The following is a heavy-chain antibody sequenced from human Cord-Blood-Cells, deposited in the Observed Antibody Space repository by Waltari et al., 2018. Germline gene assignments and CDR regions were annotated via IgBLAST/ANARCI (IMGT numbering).Heavy chain of an antibody. V-gene: IGHV3-21*01. D-gene: IGHD6-6*01. CDR3: ARGQLVGGGVDY. Sequence: EVQLVESGGGLVKPGGSLRLSCAASVFPFSSYSLNWVGQAPGKGLEWVSSISSSSSYIYYADSVKGRFTISRDNAKNSLYLQMNSLRAEDTAVYYCARGQLVGGGVDYWGQGTLVTVSS. CDR1: VFPFSSYS. CDR2: ISSSSSYI. J-gene: IGHJ4*02.